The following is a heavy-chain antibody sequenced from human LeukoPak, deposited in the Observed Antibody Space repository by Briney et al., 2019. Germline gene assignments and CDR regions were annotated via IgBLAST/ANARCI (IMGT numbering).Heavy chain of an antibody. CDR2: IYTSGST. D-gene: IGHD2-2*01. V-gene: IGHV4-61*02. J-gene: IGHJ5*02. CDR3: ARLGCVVPAAMCWFDP. Sequence: SETLSLTCTVSGGSISSGSYYWSWIRQLAGKGLEWIGRIYTSGSTNYNPSLKSRVTMSVDTSKNQFSLKLSSVTAADTAVYYCARLGCVVPAAMCWFDPWGHGTLVTVSS. CDR1: GGSISSGSYY.